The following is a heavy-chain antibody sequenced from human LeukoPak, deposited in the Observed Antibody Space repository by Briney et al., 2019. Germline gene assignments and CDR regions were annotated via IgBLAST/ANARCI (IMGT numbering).Heavy chain of an antibody. CDR2: INPSGGST. CDR1: GYTFTSYY. CDR3: ARESYYGSGSYKYFDY. J-gene: IGHJ4*02. D-gene: IGHD3-10*01. V-gene: IGHV1-46*01. Sequence: ASVKVSCKASGYTFTSYYMHWVRQAPGQGLEWMGLINPSGGSTSYAQKFQGRVTVTRDTSTSTVYMELSSLRSEDTAVYYCARESYYGSGSYKYFDYWGQGTLVTVSS.